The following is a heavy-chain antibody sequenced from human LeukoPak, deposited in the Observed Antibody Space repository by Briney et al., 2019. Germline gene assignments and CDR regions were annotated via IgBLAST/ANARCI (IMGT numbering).Heavy chain of an antibody. CDR1: GFTFSSYG. CDR3: AYLSAAAAGTYIDY. J-gene: IGHJ4*02. Sequence: GGSLRLSCAASGFTFSSYGMHWVRQAPGKGLEWVAVISYDGSNKYYADSVKGRFTISRDNSKNTLYLQMNSLRPEDTAVYYCAYLSAAAAGTYIDYWGQGTLVTVSS. D-gene: IGHD6-13*01. V-gene: IGHV3-30*03. CDR2: ISYDGSNK.